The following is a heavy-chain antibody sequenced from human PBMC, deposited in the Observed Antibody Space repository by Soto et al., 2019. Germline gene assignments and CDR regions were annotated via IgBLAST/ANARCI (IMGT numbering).Heavy chain of an antibody. V-gene: IGHV1-8*01. CDR3: ARDRSGYSSSPDRY. CDR1: GYTFTSYD. Sequence: ASVKVSCKASGYTFTSYDINWVRQATGQGLEWMGWMNPNSGNTNYAQKLQGRVTMTRNTSTSTAYMELSSLRSDDTAVYYCARDRSGYSSSPDRYWGQGTLVTVSS. CDR2: MNPNSGNT. J-gene: IGHJ4*02. D-gene: IGHD6-13*01.